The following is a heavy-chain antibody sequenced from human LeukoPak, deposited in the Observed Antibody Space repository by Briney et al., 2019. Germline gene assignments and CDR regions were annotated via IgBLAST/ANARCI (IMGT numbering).Heavy chain of an antibody. Sequence: GGSLRLSCAASGFTFSSYGMHWVRQAPGKGLEWVAVIWYDGSNKYYADSVKGRFTISRDNAKNTVYLQMNSLRAEDTAVYYCAGPGYYDSSTSWFDPWGQGTLVTVSS. D-gene: IGHD3-22*01. CDR3: AGPGYYDSSTSWFDP. CDR2: IWYDGSNK. CDR1: GFTFSSYG. V-gene: IGHV3-33*03. J-gene: IGHJ5*02.